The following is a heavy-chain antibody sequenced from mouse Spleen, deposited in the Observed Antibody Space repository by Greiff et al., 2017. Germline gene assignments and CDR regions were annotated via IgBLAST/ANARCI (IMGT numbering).Heavy chain of an antibody. Sequence: VQLQQSGAELVRPGTSVKVSCKASGYAFTNYLIEWVKQRPGQGLEWIGVINPGSGGTNYNEKFKGKATLTADKSSSTAYMQLSSLTSEDSAVYFCAVLHYYGSSFDYWGQGTTLTVSS. D-gene: IGHD1-1*01. J-gene: IGHJ2*01. CDR3: AVLHYYGSSFDY. CDR2: INPGSGGT. V-gene: IGHV1-54*01. CDR1: GYAFTNYL.